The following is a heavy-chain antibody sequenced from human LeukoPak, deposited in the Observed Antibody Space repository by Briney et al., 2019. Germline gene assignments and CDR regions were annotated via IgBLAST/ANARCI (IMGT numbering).Heavy chain of an antibody. CDR1: GFTFSSHA. D-gene: IGHD3-10*01. J-gene: IGHJ4*02. CDR2: ISGSGGST. V-gene: IGHV3-23*01. CDR3: AKRSPKVKYYYDFFDY. Sequence: PGGSLRLSCTASGFTFSSHAMTWVRQAPGKGLEWVSAISGSGGSTYYADSVKGRFTISRDNSKNTLYLQMNSLRAEDTAVYYCAKRSPKVKYYYDFFDYWGQGTLVTVSS.